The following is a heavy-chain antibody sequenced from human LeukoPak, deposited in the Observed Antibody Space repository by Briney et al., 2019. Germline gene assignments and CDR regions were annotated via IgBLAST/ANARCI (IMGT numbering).Heavy chain of an antibody. Sequence: GGSLRPSCAASGFTFSNYSMNWVRQAPGKGLEWVSLISSSSSYIYYADSVKGRFTISRDNAKNSLYLQMNSLRAEDTAVYYCARDRGSYPVDYWGQGTLVTVSS. D-gene: IGHD3-16*02. CDR2: ISSSSSYI. V-gene: IGHV3-21*01. CDR3: ARDRGSYPVDY. J-gene: IGHJ4*02. CDR1: GFTFSNYS.